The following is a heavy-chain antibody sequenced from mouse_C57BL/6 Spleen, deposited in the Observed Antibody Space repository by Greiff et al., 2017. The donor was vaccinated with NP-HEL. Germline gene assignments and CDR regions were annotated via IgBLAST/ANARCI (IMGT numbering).Heavy chain of an antibody. CDR2: INPTNGGT. Sequence: EVQLQQPGPELVKPGASVKISCKASGYTFTDYYMNWVKQSHGQSLEWIGDINPTNGGTSYNQKFKGKATLTVDKSSSTAYMELRSLTSEDSAVYYCARDLPSYDGSSYEGYWGQGTTLTVSS. CDR3: ARDLPSYDGSSYEGY. J-gene: IGHJ2*01. V-gene: IGHV1-26*01. D-gene: IGHD1-1*01. CDR1: GYTFTDYY.